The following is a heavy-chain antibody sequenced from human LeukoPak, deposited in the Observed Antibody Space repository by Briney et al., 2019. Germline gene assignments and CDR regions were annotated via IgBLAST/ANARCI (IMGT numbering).Heavy chain of an antibody. D-gene: IGHD3-9*01. J-gene: IGHJ6*02. Sequence: GGSLRLSCAASGLTFSSHGMHWVRQAPGKGLEWVAVISHDGSRKYYADSVKGRFTVSRDNSKNTLYVQMNSLRAEDTAVYYCAKDRNPYYDISFYHYGMDVWGQGTTVTVSS. CDR1: GLTFSSHG. CDR3: AKDRNPYYDISFYHYGMDV. V-gene: IGHV3-30*18. CDR2: ISHDGSRK.